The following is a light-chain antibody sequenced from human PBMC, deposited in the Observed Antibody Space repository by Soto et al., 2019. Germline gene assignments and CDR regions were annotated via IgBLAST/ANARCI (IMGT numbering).Light chain of an antibody. CDR2: GAS. CDR3: QEHTGWPPGT. CDR1: QSVSSI. Sequence: EIVMTQSPATLSVSPGERATLSCRASQSVSSILAWYQQKPGQAPRLLIYGASTRATGIPARFSGSGSGTDFTLTISSLESEDFAVYYCQEHTGWPPGTFGQGTKVDIK. J-gene: IGKJ1*01. V-gene: IGKV3-15*01.